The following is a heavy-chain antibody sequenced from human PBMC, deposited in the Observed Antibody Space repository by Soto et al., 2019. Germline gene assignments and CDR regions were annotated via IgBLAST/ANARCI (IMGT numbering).Heavy chain of an antibody. Sequence: PLCVTGTVAGGLIGNVGYCWSSLRQYPGKGLEWIGNMYYSGITHYKPSLKSRVSISVDTSTNQFSLRLSSMTAADTAVYYCARGSLELYDSSGLFVGASDIWGIGIAVTGSS. CDR1: GGLIGNVGYC. CDR3: ARGSLELYDSSGLFVGASDI. V-gene: IGHV4-31*03. J-gene: IGHJ3*02. CDR2: MYYSGIT. D-gene: IGHD3-22*01.